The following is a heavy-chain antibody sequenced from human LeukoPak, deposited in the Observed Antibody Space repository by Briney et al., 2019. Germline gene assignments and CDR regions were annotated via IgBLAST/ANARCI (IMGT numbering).Heavy chain of an antibody. V-gene: IGHV3-30*18. CDR3: AKGQGQYSRLRNYGMDV. CDR1: GFTFSTYG. J-gene: IGHJ6*02. D-gene: IGHD2-21*01. CDR2: IAYDTSNQ. Sequence: PGRSLRLSSAASGFTFSTYGMYWGRQAPGKGLERVAPIAYDTSNQYYGESVKGRFTITRDNPKNTVYLIMNSLRHEDTAVYYCAKGQGQYSRLRNYGMDVWGQGTTVTVSS.